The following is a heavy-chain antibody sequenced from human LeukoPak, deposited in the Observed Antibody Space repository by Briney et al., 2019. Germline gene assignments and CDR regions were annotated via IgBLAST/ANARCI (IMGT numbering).Heavy chain of an antibody. D-gene: IGHD1-1*01. CDR2: IKQDGSEE. CDR1: GLTFSYYW. V-gene: IGHV3-7*01. Sequence: PGGSLRLSCATSGLTFSYYWMNWVRQAPGKGLEWVANIKQDGSEEYYVESAKGRFTISRDNSKNSLFLQMNSLRVEDTAMYYCTADGYDWRTFDMWGQGTMVTVSS. J-gene: IGHJ3*02. CDR3: TADGYDWRTFDM.